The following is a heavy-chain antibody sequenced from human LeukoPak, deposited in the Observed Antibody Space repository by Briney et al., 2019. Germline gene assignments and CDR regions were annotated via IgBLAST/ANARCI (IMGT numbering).Heavy chain of an antibody. J-gene: IGHJ4*02. CDR2: ISGSGGST. V-gene: IGHV3-23*01. CDR3: AKDSGGYSSSWYPD. CDR1: GFTFSSYS. D-gene: IGHD6-13*01. Sequence: PGGSLRLSCAASGFTFSSYSMSWVRQAPGKGLEWVSAISGSGGSTYYADSVKGRFTISRDNSKNTLYLQMNSLRAEDTAVYYCAKDSGGYSSSWYPDWGQGTLVTVSS.